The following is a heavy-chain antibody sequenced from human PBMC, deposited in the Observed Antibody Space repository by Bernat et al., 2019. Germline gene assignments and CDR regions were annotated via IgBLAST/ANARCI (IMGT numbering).Heavy chain of an antibody. CDR3: ANSGYYSQYYYYSMDV. D-gene: IGHD3-22*01. V-gene: IGHV3-23*01. CDR2: ISGSGGST. J-gene: IGHJ6*02. Sequence: EVQLLESGGGLVQPGGSLRLSCAASGFTFSSYAMSWVRQAPGKGLEWVSAISGSGGSTYYADSVKGRFTISRDNSKNTLYLQMNSLRAEDTAVYYCANSGYYSQYYYYSMDVWGQGTTVTVSS. CDR1: GFTFSSYA.